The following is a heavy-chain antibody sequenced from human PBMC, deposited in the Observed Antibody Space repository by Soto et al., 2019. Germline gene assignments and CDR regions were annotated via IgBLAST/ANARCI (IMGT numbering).Heavy chain of an antibody. V-gene: IGHV4-39*01. D-gene: IGHD1-26*01. J-gene: IGHJ6*02. CDR1: GGSISSSSYY. Sequence: QLQLQESGPGLLKPSETLSLTCTVSGGSISSSSYYWGWIRQPPGKGLEWIGSIHYSGRTYYNPCLRLRSPRTVDTSKSQFHLKLSSVPAADATVYYCARFVGGSYYFFHYCMDAWGQGPPVTASS. CDR2: IHYSGRT. CDR3: ARFVGGSYYFFHYCMDA.